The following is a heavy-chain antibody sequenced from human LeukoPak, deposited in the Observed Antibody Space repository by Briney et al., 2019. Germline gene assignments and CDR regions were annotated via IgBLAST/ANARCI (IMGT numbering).Heavy chain of an antibody. Sequence: PGRSLRLSCAASGFAFSSYAMHWVRQAPGKGLEWLAIISYDGITEDYSDSVKGRFTISRDNAKNSLYLQMNSLRAEDTAVYYCAELGITMIGGVWGKGTTVTISS. D-gene: IGHD3-10*02. V-gene: IGHV3-30*04. CDR2: ISYDGITE. J-gene: IGHJ6*04. CDR1: GFAFSSYA. CDR3: AELGITMIGGV.